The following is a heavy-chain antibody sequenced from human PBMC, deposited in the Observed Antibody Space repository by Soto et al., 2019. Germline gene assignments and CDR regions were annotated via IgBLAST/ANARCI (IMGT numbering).Heavy chain of an antibody. CDR3: ARDRRYYYGSGSYHGY. V-gene: IGHV3-11*01. CDR2: ISSSGSTI. Sequence: PGGSLRLSCAASGFTFSSYAMSWIRQAPGKGLEWVSYISSSGSTIYYADSVKGRFTISRDNAKNSLYLQMNSLRAEDTAVYYCARDRRYYYGSGSYHGYWGQGTLVTVSS. J-gene: IGHJ4*02. D-gene: IGHD3-10*01. CDR1: GFTFSSYA.